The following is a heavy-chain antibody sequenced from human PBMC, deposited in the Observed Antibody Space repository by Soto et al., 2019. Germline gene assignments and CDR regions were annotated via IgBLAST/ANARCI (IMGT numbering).Heavy chain of an antibody. V-gene: IGHV3-23*01. Sequence: EVQLLESGGGLVQPGGSLRLSCAASGFTFSSYSMSWVRQAPGKGLEWVSGFRTGGDDATTYYADSVKGRFTISRDNAKNSLYLQMNSLRAEDTAVYYCARGSSAVRHYYYGMDVWGQGTTVTVSS. D-gene: IGHD3-10*01. CDR2: FRTGGDDATT. CDR1: GFTFSSYS. J-gene: IGHJ6*02. CDR3: ARGSSAVRHYYYGMDV.